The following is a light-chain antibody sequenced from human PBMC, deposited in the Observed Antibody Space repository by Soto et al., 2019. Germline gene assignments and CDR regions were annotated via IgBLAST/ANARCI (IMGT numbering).Light chain of an antibody. CDR3: QQYDGSPLT. CDR1: QSVSSTY. J-gene: IGKJ4*01. CDR2: AAS. V-gene: IGKV3-20*01. Sequence: EIVLTQSPGTLSLSPGERATISCRASQSVSSTYLAWYQQKPGQAPRLLIYAASSRAPGIPDRFSGSGSGSDFTLSISRLGPEDFAVYFCQQYDGSPLTFGGGTKVEIK.